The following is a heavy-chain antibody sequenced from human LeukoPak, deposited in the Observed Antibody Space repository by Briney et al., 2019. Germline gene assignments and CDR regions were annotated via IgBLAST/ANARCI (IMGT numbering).Heavy chain of an antibody. D-gene: IGHD2-21*01. CDR3: ARGSITYGDYHDAFDI. V-gene: IGHV4-59*08. Sequence: PSETLSLTCTVSGGSISSYYWSWIRQPPGKGLEWIGYIYYSGSTNYNPSLKSRVTISVDTSKNQFSLRLSSVTAADTAVYYCARGSITYGDYHDAFDIWGKGTTVTVSS. J-gene: IGHJ3*02. CDR2: IYYSGST. CDR1: GGSISSYY.